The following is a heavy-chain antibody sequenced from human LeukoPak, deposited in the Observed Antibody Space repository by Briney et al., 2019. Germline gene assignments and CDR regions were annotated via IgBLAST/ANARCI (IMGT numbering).Heavy chain of an antibody. CDR3: ARGGVAAAGTHYFGY. D-gene: IGHD6-13*01. CDR1: GGSFSGYY. Sequence: PSETLSLTCAVYGGSFSGYYWSWIRQPPGKGLEWIGEISHSGSTNYNPSLKSRVTISVDTSKNQYSLKLSSVTAADTAVYYCARGGVAAAGTHYFGYWGQGTLVTVSS. J-gene: IGHJ4*02. CDR2: ISHSGST. V-gene: IGHV4-34*01.